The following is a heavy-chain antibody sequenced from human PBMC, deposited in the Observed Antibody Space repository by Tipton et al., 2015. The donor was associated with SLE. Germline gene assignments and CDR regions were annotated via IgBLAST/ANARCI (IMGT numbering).Heavy chain of an antibody. CDR2: INHSGST. J-gene: IGHJ4*02. Sequence: TLSLTCAVYGGSFSGYYCSWVRQPPGKGLEWIGEINHSGSTNYNPSLKSRVTISVDTSKNQFSLKLISLTAADTAVYYCARGLYADEPGYWGQGTLVTVSS. D-gene: IGHD4-17*01. CDR3: ARGLYADEPGY. V-gene: IGHV4-34*01. CDR1: GGSFSGYY.